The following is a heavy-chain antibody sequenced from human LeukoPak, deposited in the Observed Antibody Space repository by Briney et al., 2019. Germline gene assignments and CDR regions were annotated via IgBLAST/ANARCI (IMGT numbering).Heavy chain of an antibody. CDR1: GYTFTSYD. Sequence: GASVKVSCKASGYTFTSYDINWVRQATGQGLEWMGWKNPNSGNTGYAQKFQGRVTMTRNTSISTAYMELSSLRSEDTAVYYCARGAYSSSWYYYYYYGMDVWGQGTTVTVSS. J-gene: IGHJ6*02. CDR3: ARGAYSSSWYYYYYYGMDV. V-gene: IGHV1-8*01. CDR2: KNPNSGNT. D-gene: IGHD6-13*01.